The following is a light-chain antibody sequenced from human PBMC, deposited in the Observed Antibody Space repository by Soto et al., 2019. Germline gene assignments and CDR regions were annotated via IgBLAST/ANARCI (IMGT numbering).Light chain of an antibody. CDR2: NNN. V-gene: IGLV1-47*02. J-gene: IGLJ2*01. Sequence: QSVLIQPPSASGTPGQRVTISCSGSSSNIGSSYVYWYQQLPGMAPKLLIYNNNQRPSGVPDRVSGSKSGTSASLAISGLLSEDEADYYCAAWDDILSGPVFGGGTKVTVL. CDR3: AAWDDILSGPV. CDR1: SSNIGSSY.